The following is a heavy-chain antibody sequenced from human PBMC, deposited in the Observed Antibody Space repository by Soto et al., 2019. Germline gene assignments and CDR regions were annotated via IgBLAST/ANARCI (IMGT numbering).Heavy chain of an antibody. CDR2: IYYSGST. CDR3: ARDRFRDGLDY. D-gene: IGHD3-10*01. CDR1: GGSISSGGYY. Sequence: TLSLTCTVSGGSISSGGYYWSWIRQHPGKGLEWIGYIYYSGSTYYNPSLKSRVTISVDTSKNQFSLKLSSVTAADTAVYYCARDRFRDGLDYWGQGTLVTVSS. J-gene: IGHJ4*02. V-gene: IGHV4-31*03.